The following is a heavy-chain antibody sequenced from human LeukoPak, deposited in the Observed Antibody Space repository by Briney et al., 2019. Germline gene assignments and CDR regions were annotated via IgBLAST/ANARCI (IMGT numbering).Heavy chain of an antibody. CDR2: IYYSGST. Sequence: SETLSLTCTVSGGSISSYYWSWLRQPPGKGLEWIGYIYYSGSTNYNPSLKSRVTISVDTSKNQFSLKLSSVTAADTAVYYCARHIYYGSGNWFDPWGQGTLVTVSS. D-gene: IGHD3-10*01. CDR3: ARHIYYGSGNWFDP. J-gene: IGHJ5*02. CDR1: GGSISSYY. V-gene: IGHV4-59*08.